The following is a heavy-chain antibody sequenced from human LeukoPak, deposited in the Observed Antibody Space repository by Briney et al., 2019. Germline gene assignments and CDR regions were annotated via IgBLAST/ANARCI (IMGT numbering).Heavy chain of an antibody. D-gene: IGHD7-27*01. J-gene: IGHJ4*02. CDR2: IYYSGCT. Sequence: SDTLSLTCSVSGPSINGYYWIWIRQPPAKGLECIGYIYYSGCTNYNPSLESRLTISLDTSRNQFSLRLRSVTAADTAVYFRERGTTGAYFGTPPYFDFWGQGSLVTVSS. CDR1: GPSINGYY. CDR3: ERGTTGAYFGTPPYFDF. V-gene: IGHV4-59*07.